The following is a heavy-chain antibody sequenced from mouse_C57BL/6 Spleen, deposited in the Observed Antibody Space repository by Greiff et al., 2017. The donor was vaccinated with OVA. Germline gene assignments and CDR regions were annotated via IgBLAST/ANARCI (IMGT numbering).Heavy chain of an antibody. J-gene: IGHJ4*01. CDR3: EKGGYGSRYYDAMDY. CDR1: GYTFTSYW. D-gene: IGHD1-1*01. Sequence: QVQLQQPGAELVMPGASVKLSCKASGYTFTSYWMHWVKQRPGQGLEWIGEIDPSDSYTNYNQKFKGKSTLTVDKSSSTAYMQHSSLTSEDSAVXYVEKGGYGSRYYDAMDYWGQGTSVTVSS. V-gene: IGHV1-69*01. CDR2: IDPSDSYT.